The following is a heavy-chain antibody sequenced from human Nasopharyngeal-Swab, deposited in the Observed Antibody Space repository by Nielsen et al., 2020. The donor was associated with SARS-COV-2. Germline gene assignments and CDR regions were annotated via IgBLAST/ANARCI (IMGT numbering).Heavy chain of an antibody. J-gene: IGHJ4*02. V-gene: IGHV4-34*01. CDR3: ARRRGYSGYAYLDY. CDR2: INHSGST. Sequence: WIRQPSGKGLEWIGEINHSGSTNYNPSLKSRVTISVDTSKNQFSLKLSSVTAADTAVYYCARRRGYSGYAYLDYWGQGTLVTVSS. D-gene: IGHD5-12*01.